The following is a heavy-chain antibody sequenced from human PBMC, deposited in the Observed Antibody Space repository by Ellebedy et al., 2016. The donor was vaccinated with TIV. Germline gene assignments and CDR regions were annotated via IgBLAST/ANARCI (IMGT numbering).Heavy chain of an antibody. CDR1: GFTFSRHW. CDR3: ARAGSSGWEAYFDL. V-gene: IGHV3-74*01. CDR2: INGDGGFT. Sequence: PSETLSLTCAASGFTFSRHWMHWIRQAPGKGLVWLSRINGDGGFTSHADFVKGRFTISRDNAKNTLYLQMNSLKAEDTAVYYCARAGSSGWEAYFDLWGRGTLVTVSS. D-gene: IGHD6-19*01. J-gene: IGHJ2*01.